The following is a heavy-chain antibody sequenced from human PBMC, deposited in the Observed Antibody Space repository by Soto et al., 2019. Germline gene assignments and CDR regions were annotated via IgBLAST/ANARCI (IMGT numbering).Heavy chain of an antibody. D-gene: IGHD6-13*01. J-gene: IGHJ4*02. Sequence: HPGRSLRLSCTACGFTFSSYWMSWVRQAPGKGLEWVANIKHDGSEKNYVDSVKGRFTISRDNAKNSLYLQMNSLRAEDTAVYYCARDPSRIAAAGTGYWAQGTLVTVSS. CDR2: IKHDGSEK. CDR1: GFTFSSYW. CDR3: ARDPSRIAAAGTGY. V-gene: IGHV3-7*01.